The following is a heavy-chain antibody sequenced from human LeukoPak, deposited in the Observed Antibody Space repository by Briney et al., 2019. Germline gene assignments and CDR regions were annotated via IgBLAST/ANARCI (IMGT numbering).Heavy chain of an antibody. V-gene: IGHV3-15*01. CDR2: IKRETDGETI. D-gene: IGHD3-22*01. CDR3: TTDRYYDNSELQFQH. J-gene: IGHJ1*01. CDR1: GFTLNNAW. Sequence: PGGSLRLSCAASGFTLNNAWMSWVRQAPGKGLEWLGRIKRETDGETIDYAAPVKGRFTISRDDSRNTLYLQMDSLKIEDTAVYYCTTDRYYDNSELQFQHWGQGTLVTVSS.